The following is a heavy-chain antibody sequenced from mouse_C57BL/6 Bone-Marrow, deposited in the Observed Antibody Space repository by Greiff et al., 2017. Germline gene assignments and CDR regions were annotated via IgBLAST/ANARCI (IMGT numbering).Heavy chain of an antibody. Sequence: QVQLQQSGAELVRPGTSVKMSCKASGYTFTNYWIGWAKQRPGNGLEWIGDIYPGGGYTNYNEKFKGKATLTADKSSSTAYMQFSSLTAEDSAIYDCARKTRGGNWYFEVWGTGTTVTVSS. J-gene: IGHJ1*03. V-gene: IGHV1-63*01. CDR1: GYTFTNYW. CDR3: ARKTRGGNWYFEV. CDR2: IYPGGGYT. D-gene: IGHD1-1*02.